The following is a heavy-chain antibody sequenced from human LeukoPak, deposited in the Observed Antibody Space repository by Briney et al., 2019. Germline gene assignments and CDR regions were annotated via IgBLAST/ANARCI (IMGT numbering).Heavy chain of an antibody. J-gene: IGHJ4*02. D-gene: IGHD4-23*01. CDR2: INTDGSST. V-gene: IGHV3-74*01. Sequence: GGSLRLSCAASGFTFSTYWMHWVRQAPGKGPVGVSRINTDGSSTTYADSVKGRFTISRDNAKNTLYLQMNSLRAEDTAVYYCARDSVATLNYWGQGTLVTVSS. CDR1: GFTFSTYW. CDR3: ARDSVATLNY.